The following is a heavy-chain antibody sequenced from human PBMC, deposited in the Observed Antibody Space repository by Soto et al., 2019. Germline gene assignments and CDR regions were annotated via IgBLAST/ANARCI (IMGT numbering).Heavy chain of an antibody. CDR1: GGTFSSYA. Sequence: SVKVSCKASGGTFSSYAISWVRRAPGQGLEWMGGIIPIFGTANYAQKFQGRVTITADEPTSTAYMELSSLRSEDTAVYYCASSLGYCSGGTCYSDYYYGMDVWRQGTTVTVSS. J-gene: IGHJ6*02. CDR3: ASSLGYCSGGTCYSDYYYGMDV. D-gene: IGHD2-15*01. CDR2: IIPIFGTA. V-gene: IGHV1-69*13.